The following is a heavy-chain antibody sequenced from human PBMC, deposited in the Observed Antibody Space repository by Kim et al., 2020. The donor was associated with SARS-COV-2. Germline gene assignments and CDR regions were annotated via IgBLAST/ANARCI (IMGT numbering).Heavy chain of an antibody. D-gene: IGHD1-7*01. Sequence: GGSLRLSCAASGFTFSSYAMHWVRQAPGKGLEWVAVISYDGSNKYYADSVKGRFTISRDNSKNTLYLQMNSLRAEDTAVYYCARGSARRGTLPAQNYFDYWGQGTLVTVSS. CDR2: ISYDGSNK. J-gene: IGHJ4*02. CDR1: GFTFSSYA. CDR3: ARGSARRGTLPAQNYFDY. V-gene: IGHV3-30*04.